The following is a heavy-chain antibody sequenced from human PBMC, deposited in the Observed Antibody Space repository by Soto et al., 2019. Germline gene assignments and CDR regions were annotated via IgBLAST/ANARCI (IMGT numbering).Heavy chain of an antibody. Sequence: SATLSLTCAVSGVSISSGNWWTWVRQTPQRGLEYIGEIFHDGTANYYPSFERRVAISVDTSKNQFSLKLTSVTAADSAIYFCARLVYDTRLNYMYFDFWGQGALVTVSS. CDR2: IFHDGTA. CDR1: GVSISSGNW. D-gene: IGHD3-10*01. CDR3: ARLVYDTRLNYMYFDF. V-gene: IGHV4-4*02. J-gene: IGHJ4*02.